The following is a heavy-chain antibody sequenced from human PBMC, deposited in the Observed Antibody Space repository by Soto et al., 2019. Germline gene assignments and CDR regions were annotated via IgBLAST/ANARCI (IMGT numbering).Heavy chain of an antibody. CDR3: AKITPHRRSYYFDY. Sequence: PSETLSLTCTVSGGSVSDGNYYWSWIRQPPGKGLEWIGYIYYSGRTNYNPSLKSRVTISIDTSKNEFSLKLTSVTAADTAVYFCAKITPHRRSYYFDYSCQGTLVTLSS. V-gene: IGHV4-61*01. CDR1: GGSVSDGNYY. CDR2: IYYSGRT. J-gene: IGHJ4*02. D-gene: IGHD6-13*01.